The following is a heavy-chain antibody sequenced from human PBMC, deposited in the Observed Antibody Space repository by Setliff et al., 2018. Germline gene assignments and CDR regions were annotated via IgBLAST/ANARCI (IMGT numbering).Heavy chain of an antibody. CDR3: ARSVVVIAYDAFDI. D-gene: IGHD2-21*01. Sequence: SETLSLTCTVSGGSISSGSYYWDWIRQPPGKGLEWIGSIYYSGSTYYNPSLKSRVTISVDTSKNQFSLKLSSVTAADTAVYYCARSVVVIAYDAFDIWGRGTMVTVSS. J-gene: IGHJ3*02. CDR2: IYYSGST. V-gene: IGHV4-39*01. CDR1: GGSISSGSYY.